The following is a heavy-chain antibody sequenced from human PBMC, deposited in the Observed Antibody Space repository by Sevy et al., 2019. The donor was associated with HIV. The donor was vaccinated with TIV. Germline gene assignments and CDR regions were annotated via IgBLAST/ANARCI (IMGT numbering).Heavy chain of an antibody. D-gene: IGHD3-22*01. CDR1: GYRFSSYW. Sequence: GESLKISCRASGYRFSSYWIAWVRQVPGKGLEWMGIIYPDDSDIRYSPSLQGQVTISVDKSISTAYLQWSSLEASDTAMYFCARRFYDSTGYPQYFFDYWGQETLVTVSS. J-gene: IGHJ4*02. V-gene: IGHV5-51*01. CDR3: ARRFYDSTGYPQYFFDY. CDR2: IYPDDSDI.